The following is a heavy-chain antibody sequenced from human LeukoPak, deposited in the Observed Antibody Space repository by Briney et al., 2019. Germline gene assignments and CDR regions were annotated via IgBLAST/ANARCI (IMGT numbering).Heavy chain of an antibody. CDR3: ARAGYYDSSGPQDI. CDR2: IYYSGST. CDR1: GGSISSYY. Sequence: RPSETLSLTCTVSGGSISSYYWGWIRQPPGKGLEWIGYIYYSGSTNYNPSLKSRVTISVDTSKNQFSLKLSSVTAADTAVYYCARAGYYDSSGPQDIWGQGTLVTVSS. V-gene: IGHV4-59*01. D-gene: IGHD3-22*01. J-gene: IGHJ4*02.